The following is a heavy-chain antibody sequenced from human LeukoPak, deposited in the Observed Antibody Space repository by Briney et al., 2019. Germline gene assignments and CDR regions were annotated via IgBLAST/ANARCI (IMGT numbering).Heavy chain of an antibody. CDR1: GYSFTTYW. D-gene: IGHD2-2*01. J-gene: IGHJ4*02. V-gene: IGHV5-51*01. Sequence: GESLKISCKGSGYSFTTYWIGWVRQMPGKGLEWMGIIYPGDSDTRYSPSFQGQVTISADKSISTAYLQWNSLKASDTAMYYCVRHEGGDIVVVSGFEYWGQGTLVTVSS. CDR3: VRHEGGDIVVVSGFEY. CDR2: IYPGDSDT.